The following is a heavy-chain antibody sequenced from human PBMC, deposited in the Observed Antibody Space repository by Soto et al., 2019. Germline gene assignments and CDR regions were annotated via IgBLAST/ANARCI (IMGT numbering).Heavy chain of an antibody. D-gene: IGHD6-19*01. Sequence: QVLLVESGGGVVQPGRSLRLSCAASGFTFSSYGMHWVRQAPGQGLEWVAVIWYDGSNKYYADSVKGRFTISRDNSKNTLYLQKNSLRAEDTAVYYCARDKGPDNQWVAPFDHWGQGTLVNVSS. V-gene: IGHV3-33*01. CDR3: ARDKGPDNQWVAPFDH. CDR1: GFTFSSYG. J-gene: IGHJ4*01. CDR2: IWYDGSNK.